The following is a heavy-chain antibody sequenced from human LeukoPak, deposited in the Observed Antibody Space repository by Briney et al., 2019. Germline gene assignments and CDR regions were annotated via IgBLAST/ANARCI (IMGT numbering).Heavy chain of an antibody. D-gene: IGHD2-2*02. Sequence: PGGSLRLSCVVSGFTFSNYWMSWVRQAPGKGLEWVANIKQDGSEKNYVDSVKGRFTISRDNSKNTLYLQMNSLRAEDTAVYYCAREVWCSSTSCYSGPGMDVWGQGTTVTVSS. CDR2: IKQDGSEK. V-gene: IGHV3-7*01. CDR1: GFTFSNYW. CDR3: AREVWCSSTSCYSGPGMDV. J-gene: IGHJ6*02.